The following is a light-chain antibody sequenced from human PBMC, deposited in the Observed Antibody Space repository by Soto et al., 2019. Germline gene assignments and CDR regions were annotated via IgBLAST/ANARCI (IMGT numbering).Light chain of an antibody. CDR3: QQYNNWPPWT. CDR1: QSVSSN. Sequence: EIVMTQSPATLSVSPGERATLSCRASQSVSSNLAWYQQKPGQDHRLLIYGASTRATGIPARFSGSGSGTEFTLTISSLQSEDFAVYYCQQYNNWPPWTFGQGTKVEIK. CDR2: GAS. J-gene: IGKJ1*01. V-gene: IGKV3-15*01.